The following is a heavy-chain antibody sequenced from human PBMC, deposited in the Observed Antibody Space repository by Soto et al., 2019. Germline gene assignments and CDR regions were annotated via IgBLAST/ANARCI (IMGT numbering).Heavy chain of an antibody. V-gene: IGHV4-59*01. CDR2: IYYSGST. Sequence: QVQLQESGPGLVKPSETLSLTCTVSGGSISSYYWSWIRQPPGKGLEWIGYIYYSGSTNYNPSLKSRVTISVDASKKQFALRLSSVTTADMAVYYCARSYRRYCSGGSCYSYYYYYMDVWGKGTTVTVSS. J-gene: IGHJ6*03. CDR3: ARSYRRYCSGGSCYSYYYYYMDV. CDR1: GGSISSYY. D-gene: IGHD2-15*01.